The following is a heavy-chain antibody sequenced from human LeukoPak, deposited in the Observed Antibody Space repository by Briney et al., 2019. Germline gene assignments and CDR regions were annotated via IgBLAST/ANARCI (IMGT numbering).Heavy chain of an antibody. J-gene: IGHJ4*02. CDR1: GFTFSSLT. CDR3: ATDKDYAFDY. D-gene: IGHD4-17*01. Sequence: PGGSLRLSCAASGFTFSSLTMNWVRQAPGKGLEWVSYFNSFSSTISYADSVRGRFTISSDNAKNSLYLQMNSLRDEDTAVYYCATDKDYAFDYWGRGTLVTVSS. V-gene: IGHV3-48*02. CDR2: FNSFSSTI.